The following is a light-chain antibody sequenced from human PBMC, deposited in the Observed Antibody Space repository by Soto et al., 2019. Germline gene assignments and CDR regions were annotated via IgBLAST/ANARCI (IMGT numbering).Light chain of an antibody. V-gene: IGLV1-40*01. J-gene: IGLJ2*01. Sequence: QSVLTQPPSVSGAPGQRVTISCTGSGSNIGAGYDVHWYQQLPGTAPKLLIYGNSNRPSGVPDRFSGSKSGTSASLATTGLQAEDEADYYCQSYDSSLSGSRVFGGGTKLTVL. CDR3: QSYDSSLSGSRV. CDR1: GSNIGAGYD. CDR2: GNS.